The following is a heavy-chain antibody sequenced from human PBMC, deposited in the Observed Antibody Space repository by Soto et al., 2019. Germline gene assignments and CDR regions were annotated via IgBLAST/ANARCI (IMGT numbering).Heavy chain of an antibody. J-gene: IGHJ4*02. CDR2: INSGDSTI. D-gene: IGHD2-15*01. V-gene: IGHV3-11*01. CDR3: ARGRSRAVFFDY. Sequence: QVQLVESGGGLVKPGGSLRLSCAASGFTFSDYYMSWIRQAPGKGLEWVSYINSGDSTIYYADSVKGRFTISRDNAKNALYLQMNSLRAEDTAVYYCARGRSRAVFFDYWGQGTLVTVSS. CDR1: GFTFSDYY.